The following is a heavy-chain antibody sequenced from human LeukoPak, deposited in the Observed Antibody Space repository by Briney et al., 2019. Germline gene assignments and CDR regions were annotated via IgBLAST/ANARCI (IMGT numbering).Heavy chain of an antibody. J-gene: IGHJ4*02. Sequence: SETLSLTCTVSGYSISSGYYWGWIRQPPGRELEWIASIYYRGSTHCNPSLASLKSQVSISIDTSKNQFSLKLTSVTAADTAVYYCARQTGSGLFILPGGQGTLVTVSS. CDR1: GYSISSGYY. CDR2: IYYRGST. V-gene: IGHV4-38-2*02. D-gene: IGHD3/OR15-3a*01. CDR3: ARQTGSGLFILP.